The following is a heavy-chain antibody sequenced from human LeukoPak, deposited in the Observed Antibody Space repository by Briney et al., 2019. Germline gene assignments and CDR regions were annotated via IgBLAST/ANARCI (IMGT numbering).Heavy chain of an antibody. Sequence: PGRSLRLSCAASGFTFSSYGMHWVRQAPGKGLEWVAVISYDGSNKYYADSVKGRFTISRDNSKNTLYLQMSSLRAEDTAVYYCAKELYRYYYYGMDVWGKGTTVTVSS. CDR1: GFTFSSYG. CDR3: AKELYRYYYYGMDV. V-gene: IGHV3-30*18. J-gene: IGHJ6*04. CDR2: ISYDGSNK. D-gene: IGHD2-2*01.